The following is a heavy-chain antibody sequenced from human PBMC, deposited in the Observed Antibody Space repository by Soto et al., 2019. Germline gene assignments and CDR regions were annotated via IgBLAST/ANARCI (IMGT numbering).Heavy chain of an antibody. CDR2: IYYSGST. CDR3: ARGFGYCSGGSCYPKPDWFDP. J-gene: IGHJ5*02. V-gene: IGHV4-31*03. Sequence: SETLSLTCTVSGGSISSGGYYWSWIRQHPGKGLEWIGYIYYSGSTYYNPSLKSRVTISVDTSKNQFSLKLSSVTAADTAVYYCARGFGYCSGGSCYPKPDWFDPWGQGTLVTVSS. CDR1: GGSISSGGYY. D-gene: IGHD2-15*01.